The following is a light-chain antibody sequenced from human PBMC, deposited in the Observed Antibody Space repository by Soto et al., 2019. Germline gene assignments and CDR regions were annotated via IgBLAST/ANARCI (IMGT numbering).Light chain of an antibody. J-gene: IGLJ2*01. V-gene: IGLV2-14*01. CDR3: RSYVSSNTPVL. CDR1: SSEVGGYNY. CDR2: DVS. Sequence: QSALTQPASVSGSPGQSITISCTGTSSEVGGYNYVSWYQQHPGKAPKLIIYDVSSRPSGVSNRFSGSKSGNTASLTISGLQAEDEADYYCRSYVSSNTPVLFGGGTKLTVL.